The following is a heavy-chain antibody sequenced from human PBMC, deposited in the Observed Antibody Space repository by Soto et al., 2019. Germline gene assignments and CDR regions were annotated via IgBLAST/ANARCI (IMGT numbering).Heavy chain of an antibody. V-gene: IGHV1-3*01. J-gene: IGHJ4*02. CDR1: GYTFTSYA. Sequence: QVQLVQSGVEVKKPGASVKVSCKSSGYTFTSYAMHWVRQAPGQSLEWMGWINAGNGNTKYSQKFQGRVTITRDTSASTACRELSSLRSEDTAVYACARGDYCYIHDYWGQGTLVTVSS. CDR2: INAGNGNT. CDR3: ARGDYCYIHDY. D-gene: IGHD3-10*01.